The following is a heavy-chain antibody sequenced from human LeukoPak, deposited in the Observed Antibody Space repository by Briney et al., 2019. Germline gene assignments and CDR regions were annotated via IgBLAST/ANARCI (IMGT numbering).Heavy chain of an antibody. Sequence: GESLKISCKGSGYSFTSYWISWVRQMPGKGLEWMGRIDPSDSYTNYSPSFQGHVTISADKSISTAYLQWSSLKASDTAMYYCARHVYGDYYTLEKLGAFGIWGQGTMVTVSS. CDR1: GYSFTSYW. D-gene: IGHD4-17*01. J-gene: IGHJ3*02. CDR3: ARHVYGDYYTLEKLGAFGI. V-gene: IGHV5-10-1*01. CDR2: IDPSDSYT.